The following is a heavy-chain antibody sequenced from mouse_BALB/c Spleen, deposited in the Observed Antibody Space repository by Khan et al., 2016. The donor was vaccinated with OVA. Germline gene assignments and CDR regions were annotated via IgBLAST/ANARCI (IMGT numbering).Heavy chain of an antibody. CDR3: ARHYGYTHYYAMDY. CDR1: GFSLTSYG. J-gene: IGHJ4*01. V-gene: IGHV2-6-1*01. D-gene: IGHD2-2*01. Sequence: VELVQSGPGLVAPSQSLSITCTISGFSLTSYGVHWVRQPPGKGLEWLVVIWSDGSKTYYSALNARLSESKDNSKSQEFLKMKKLQTDDTAMYCCARHYGYTHYYAMDYWGQGTSVTVSS. CDR2: IWSDGSK.